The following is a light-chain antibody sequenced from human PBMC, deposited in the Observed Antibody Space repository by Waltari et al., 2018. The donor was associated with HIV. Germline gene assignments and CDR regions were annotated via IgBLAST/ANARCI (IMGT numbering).Light chain of an antibody. J-gene: IGLJ3*02. V-gene: IGLV2-23*02. Sequence: QSALTQPASVSGSPGQSNTISCTGTNSYIGNYNLVSWYQQFPGKAPKLRIYDVNKRPSVLTNRSSVSRSGTPSALPISGLQAEYEADYYCCSDADTLVFGGETRLTVL. CDR3: CSDADTLV. CDR2: DVN. CDR1: NSYIGNYNL.